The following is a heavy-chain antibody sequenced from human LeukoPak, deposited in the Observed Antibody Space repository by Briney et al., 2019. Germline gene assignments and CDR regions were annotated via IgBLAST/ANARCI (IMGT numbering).Heavy chain of an antibody. CDR1: GGSISSYY. Sequence: SETLSLTCTVSGGSISSYYVSWIRQPPGKGLEWIAYISYTGSTDYNPSLKSRVTISVDMSKNQFSLKVSSVTAADTAVYYCARGSDYFDSWGQGTLVTVSS. J-gene: IGHJ4*02. CDR2: ISYTGST. V-gene: IGHV4-59*01. CDR3: ARGSDYFDS.